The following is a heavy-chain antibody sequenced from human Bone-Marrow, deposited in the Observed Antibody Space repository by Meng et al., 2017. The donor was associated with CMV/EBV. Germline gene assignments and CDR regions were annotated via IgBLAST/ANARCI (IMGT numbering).Heavy chain of an antibody. V-gene: IGHV3-73*01. CDR2: IRSKANSYAT. CDR1: AFTFSGSA. CDR3: TTEGWFDP. J-gene: IGHJ5*02. Sequence: SCAASAFTFSGSAMHWVRQASGKGLEWVGRIRSKANSYATAYAESVKGRFTISRDDSKNTLYLQMNSLKTEDTAVYYCTTEGWFDPWGQGTLVTVSS.